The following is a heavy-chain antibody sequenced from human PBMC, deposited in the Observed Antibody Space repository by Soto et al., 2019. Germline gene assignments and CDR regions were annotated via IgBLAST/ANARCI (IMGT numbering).Heavy chain of an antibody. CDR2: IDWDDDK. CDR1: GFSLTSSGMR. D-gene: IGHD2-21*02. Sequence: SGPTLVNPTQNLILTCTLSGFSLTSSGMRVSWIRQPPGKALEWLARIDWDDDKFYNTSLKTRLTISKDTSKSQVVLTMTNLDPTDTATYYCARTLDFGDHQSFDYWGQGTPVTVSS. V-gene: IGHV2-70*04. CDR3: ARTLDFGDHQSFDY. J-gene: IGHJ4*02.